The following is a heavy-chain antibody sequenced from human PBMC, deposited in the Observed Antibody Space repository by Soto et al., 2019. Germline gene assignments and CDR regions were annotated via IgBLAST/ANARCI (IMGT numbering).Heavy chain of an antibody. CDR2: IKSKTDSGTA. J-gene: IGHJ4*02. CDR3: AKAYDFWSGYYDY. D-gene: IGHD3-3*01. V-gene: IGHV3-15*07. Sequence: GGSLRLSCAASGFTFNNAWMNWVRQAPGKGLEWVGRIKSKTDSGTADYTAPVKGRFTISRDNSKNTLYLQMNSLRAEDTAVYYCAKAYDFWSGYYDYWGQGTLVTVSS. CDR1: GFTFNNAW.